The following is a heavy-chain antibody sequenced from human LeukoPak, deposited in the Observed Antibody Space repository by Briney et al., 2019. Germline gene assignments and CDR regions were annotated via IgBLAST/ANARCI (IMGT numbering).Heavy chain of an antibody. CDR3: ARDLDYYDSSGYSLGFDY. CDR2: ISYDGSNK. J-gene: IGHJ4*02. Sequence: PGGSLRLSCAASGFTFSSYAMHWVRQALGKGLEWVAVISYDGSNKYYADSVKGRFTISRDNSKNTLYLQMNSLRAEDTAVYYCARDLDYYDSSGYSLGFDYWGQGTLVTVSS. V-gene: IGHV3-30*14. D-gene: IGHD3-22*01. CDR1: GFTFSSYA.